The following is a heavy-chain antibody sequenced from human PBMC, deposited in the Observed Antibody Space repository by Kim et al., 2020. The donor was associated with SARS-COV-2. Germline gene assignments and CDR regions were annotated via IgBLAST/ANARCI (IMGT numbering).Heavy chain of an antibody. Sequence: GGSLRLSCAASGFTFSSYGMHWVRQAPGKGLEWVAVIWYDGSNKYYADSVKGRFTISRDNSKNTLYLQMNSLRAEDTAVYYCAKDRPQLVVQWNYYGMDVWGQGTTVTVSS. V-gene: IGHV3-33*06. CDR2: IWYDGSNK. J-gene: IGHJ6*02. D-gene: IGHD6-13*01. CDR1: GFTFSSYG. CDR3: AKDRPQLVVQWNYYGMDV.